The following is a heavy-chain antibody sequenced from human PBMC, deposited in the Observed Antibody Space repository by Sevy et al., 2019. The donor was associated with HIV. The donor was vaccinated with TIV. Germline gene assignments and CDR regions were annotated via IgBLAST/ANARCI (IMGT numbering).Heavy chain of an antibody. CDR3: ARADVDRYYDYYGMDV. Sequence: GGSLRLSCAASGFTFSSYAMHWVRQAPGKGLEWVAVISYDGSKRFHANSVKGRFSISRDKSKNMVYLQMNGLRIVDTAVYYCARADVDRYYDYYGMDVRGQGTTVTVSS. CDR2: ISYDGSKR. CDR1: GFTFSSYA. J-gene: IGHJ6*02. V-gene: IGHV3-30*01.